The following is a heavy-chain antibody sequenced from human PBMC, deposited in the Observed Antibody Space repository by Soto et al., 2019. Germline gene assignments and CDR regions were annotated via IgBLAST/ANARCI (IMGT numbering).Heavy chain of an antibody. CDR3: AIGFRRIIVATTDYYCMDV. CDR1: GYTFTSYY. CDR2: INPSGGST. Sequence: ASVKVSCKASGYTFTSYYMHWVRQAPGQGLEWMGIINPSGGSTSYAQKFQGRVTMTRDTSTSTVYMELSSLRSEDTAVYYCAIGFRRIIVATTDYYCMDVWGKGTTVTVSS. V-gene: IGHV1-46*01. J-gene: IGHJ6*03. D-gene: IGHD5-12*01.